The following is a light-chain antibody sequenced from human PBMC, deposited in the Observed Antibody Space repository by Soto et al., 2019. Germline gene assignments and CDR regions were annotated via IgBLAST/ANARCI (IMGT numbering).Light chain of an antibody. CDR1: XXXXGAXYD. V-gene: IGLV1-40*01. Sequence: QRVTISCTGXXXXXGAXYDVHWYQQLPGTAPKLLIYGNSNRPSGVPDRFSGSKSGTSASLAITGLQAEDEADYYCQSYDSSLSGYVVFGGGTKLTVL. J-gene: IGLJ2*01. CDR3: QSYDSSLSGYVV. CDR2: GNS.